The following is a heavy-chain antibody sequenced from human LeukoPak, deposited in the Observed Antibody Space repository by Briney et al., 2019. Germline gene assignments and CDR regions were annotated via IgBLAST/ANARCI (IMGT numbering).Heavy chain of an antibody. D-gene: IGHD2-15*01. CDR2: ISGSGGST. Sequence: GGSLRLSCAASGFTFSSYAMSWVRQAPGKGLEWVSAISGSGGSTYYADSVKGRFTISRDNSKSTLYLQMGSLRTEDMAVYYCASASYCSGGSCYSANWGQGTLVTVSS. CDR3: ASASYCSGGSCYSAN. CDR1: GFTFSSYA. J-gene: IGHJ4*02. V-gene: IGHV3-23*01.